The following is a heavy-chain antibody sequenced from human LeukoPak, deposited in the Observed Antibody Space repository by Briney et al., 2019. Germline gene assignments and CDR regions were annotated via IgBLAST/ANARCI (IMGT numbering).Heavy chain of an antibody. CDR3: AKDGAPYCSAGTCYTAADY. Sequence: GGSLRLSCAASGFPFSSYSMNWVRQAPGKGLEWVSSLSSSSSYIYYADSVKGRFTISRDNTKNSLYLQMNSLRAKDTAVYYCAKDGAPYCSAGTCYTAADYWGQGILVTVSS. CDR2: LSSSSSYI. CDR1: GFPFSSYS. J-gene: IGHJ4*02. D-gene: IGHD2-15*01. V-gene: IGHV3-21*01.